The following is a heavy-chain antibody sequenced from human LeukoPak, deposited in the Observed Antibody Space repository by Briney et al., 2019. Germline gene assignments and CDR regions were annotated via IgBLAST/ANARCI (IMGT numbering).Heavy chain of an antibody. D-gene: IGHD3-22*01. CDR2: VYTSGST. V-gene: IGHV4-61*02. J-gene: IGHJ5*02. Sequence: PSQTLSLTYTVSGGSISSDNYSWSWIRQPAGKGLEWIGRVYTSGSTNYNPSLKSRVTVSVDTSKKQFSLKLSSVTAADTAVYYCAREKIGYYDGSGRGWFDPWGQGTLVTVSS. CDR3: AREKIGYYDGSGRGWFDP. CDR1: GGSISSDNYS.